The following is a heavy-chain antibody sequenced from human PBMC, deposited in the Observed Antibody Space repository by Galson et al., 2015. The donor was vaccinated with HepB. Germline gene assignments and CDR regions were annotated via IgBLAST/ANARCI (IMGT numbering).Heavy chain of an antibody. J-gene: IGHJ4*02. D-gene: IGHD2-15*01. CDR2: IKSTTDGGTT. CDR3: ASKHCEILDCYLGSFDY. CDR1: GFTFNNAW. V-gene: IGHV3-15*07. Sequence: SLRLSCAVSGFTFNNAWMHWVRQVPGKGLEWVGLIKSTTDGGTTDYAAPVEGRFTISKDDSKNTVYLQMNSLKSEDAGVYYCASKHCEILDCYLGSFDYWGQGTQVAVSS.